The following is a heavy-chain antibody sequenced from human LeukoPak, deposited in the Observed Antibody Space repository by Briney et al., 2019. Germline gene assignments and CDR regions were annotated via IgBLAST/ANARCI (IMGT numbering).Heavy chain of an antibody. Sequence: PGGSLRLSCAASGFTFDDYAMHWVRQAPGKGLEWVSGISWNSGSIGYADSVKGRFTISRDNAKNSLYLQMNSLRAEDTALYYCAKDIGSEYYDSSGMIDYWGQGTLVTVSS. CDR2: ISWNSGSI. CDR1: GFTFDDYA. D-gene: IGHD3-22*01. V-gene: IGHV3-9*01. J-gene: IGHJ4*02. CDR3: AKDIGSEYYDSSGMIDY.